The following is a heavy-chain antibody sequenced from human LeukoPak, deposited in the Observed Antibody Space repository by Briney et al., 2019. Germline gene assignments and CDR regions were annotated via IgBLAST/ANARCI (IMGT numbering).Heavy chain of an antibody. V-gene: IGHV4-30-4*01. Sequence: NPSQTLSLTCTVSGGSISSGDYYWSWIRQPPGKGLEWIGYIYYSGSTYYNPSLKSRVTISVDTSKNQFSLKLSSVTAADTAVYYCAGQHYDFWSDPVAWFDPWGQGTLVTVSS. J-gene: IGHJ5*02. CDR1: GGSISSGDYY. CDR2: IYYSGST. CDR3: AGQHYDFWSDPVAWFDP. D-gene: IGHD3-3*01.